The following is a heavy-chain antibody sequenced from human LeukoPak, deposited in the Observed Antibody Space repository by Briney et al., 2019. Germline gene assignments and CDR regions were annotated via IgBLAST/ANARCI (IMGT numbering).Heavy chain of an antibody. V-gene: IGHV4-30-4*01. J-gene: IGHJ5*02. D-gene: IGHD3-10*01. CDR1: GGSISSDNYQ. CDR3: ARYGSGSTWFDP. CDR2: INYSGST. Sequence: PSQTLSLTCTVSGGSISSDNYQWSWIRQPPGKGLEWIGYINYSGSTYYNPSLKSRVTISVDTSKNHFSLRLSSVTAADTAVYYCARYGSGSTWFDPWGQGALVTVSS.